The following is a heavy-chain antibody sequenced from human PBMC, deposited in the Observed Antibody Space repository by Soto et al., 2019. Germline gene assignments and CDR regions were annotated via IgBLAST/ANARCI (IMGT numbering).Heavy chain of an antibody. CDR1: GGTFSSYA. D-gene: IGHD2-2*01. J-gene: IGHJ6*03. CDR2: IIPIFGTA. CDR3: AREGYCSSTSCYARGPYYYYYMDV. Sequence: SVKVSCKASGGTFSSYAISWVRQAPGQGLEWMGGIIPIFGTANYAQKFQGRVTITADESTSTAYMELSSLRSEDTAVYYCAREGYCSSTSCYARGPYYYYYMDVWGKGTTVTVSS. V-gene: IGHV1-69*13.